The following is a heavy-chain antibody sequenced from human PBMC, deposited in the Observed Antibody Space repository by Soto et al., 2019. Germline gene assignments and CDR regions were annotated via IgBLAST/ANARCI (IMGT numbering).Heavy chain of an antibody. CDR3: ARDQLAPPAAKMAAHFDI. J-gene: IGHJ3*02. V-gene: IGHV3-21*01. CDR1: GFTFSSYS. D-gene: IGHD2-2*01. CDR2: ISSSSSYI. Sequence: PGGSLRLSCAASGFTFSSYSMNWVRQAPGKGLEWVSSISSSSSYIYYADSVKGRFTISRDNAKNSLYLQMNSLRAEDTAVYYCARDQLAPPAAKMAAHFDIWGQGTMVTVSS.